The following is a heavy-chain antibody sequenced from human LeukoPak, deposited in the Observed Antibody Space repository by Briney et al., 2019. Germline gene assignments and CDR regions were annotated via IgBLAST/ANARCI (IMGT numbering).Heavy chain of an antibody. CDR3: ATSGLSRFGF. D-gene: IGHD2/OR15-2a*01. Sequence: GGSLRLSCAASGFTFDDYAMHWVRQAPGKGLEWVSGISWNSGSTYYADSVKGRFTISRDNSKNTLYLQMNSLRAEDTAVYYCATSGLSRFGFWGQGTLVTVSS. J-gene: IGHJ4*02. CDR1: GFTFDDYA. V-gene: IGHV3-23*01. CDR2: ISWNSGST.